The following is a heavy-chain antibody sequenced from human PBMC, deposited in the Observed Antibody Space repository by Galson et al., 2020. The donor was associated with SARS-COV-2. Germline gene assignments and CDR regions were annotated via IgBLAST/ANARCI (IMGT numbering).Heavy chain of an antibody. Sequence: SQTLSLTCTVSGYSVSTTNYWGWVRQPPGRGLEWIGSVYPSVTTYYDPPLKSRVTRSVDTSKNQFSLRLDSVTAADTALYYCARQGVNMIVLVTVPGWYFDLWGRGTLVTVSS. CDR1: GYSVSTTNY. V-gene: IGHV4-38-2*02. D-gene: IGHD3-22*01. CDR3: ARQGVNMIVLVTVPGWYFDL. CDR2: VYPSVTT. J-gene: IGHJ2*01.